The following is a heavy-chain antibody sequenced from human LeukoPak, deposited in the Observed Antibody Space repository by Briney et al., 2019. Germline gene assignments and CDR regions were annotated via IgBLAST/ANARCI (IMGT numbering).Heavy chain of an antibody. CDR3: ARGGPYYYGSGSYLEHDNWFDP. J-gene: IGHJ5*02. D-gene: IGHD3-10*01. CDR2: INHSGST. CDR1: GGSFSGYY. Sequence: SETLSLTCAVYGGSFSGYYWSWIRQPPGKGLEWIGEINHSGSTNYNPSLKSRVTISVDKSKNQFSLKLSSVTAADTAVYYCARGGPYYYGSGSYLEHDNWFDPWGQGTLVTVSS. V-gene: IGHV4-34*01.